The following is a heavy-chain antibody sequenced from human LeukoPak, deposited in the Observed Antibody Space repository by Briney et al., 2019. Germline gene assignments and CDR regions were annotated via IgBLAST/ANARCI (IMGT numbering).Heavy chain of an antibody. CDR2: ISSSSSYI. J-gene: IGHJ1*01. D-gene: IGHD2-2*01. V-gene: IGHV3-21*01. CDR1: GFTFSSYS. Sequence: PGGSLRLSCAASGFTFSSYSMNWVRQAPGKGLGWVSSISSSSSYIYYADSVKGRFTISRDNAKNSLYLQMNSLRAEDTAVYYCARDLINLGYCSSTSCHRAEYFQHWGQGTLVTVSS. CDR3: ARDLINLGYCSSTSCHRAEYFQH.